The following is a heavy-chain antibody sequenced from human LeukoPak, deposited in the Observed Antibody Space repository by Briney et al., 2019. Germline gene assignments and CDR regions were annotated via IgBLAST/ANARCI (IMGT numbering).Heavy chain of an antibody. CDR2: IRYDGSNK. CDR3: AKAGYYDSSGYFDPDAFDI. J-gene: IGHJ3*02. D-gene: IGHD3-22*01. V-gene: IGHV3-30*02. CDR1: GFTFSSYG. Sequence: GGSLRLSCAASGFTFSSYGMHWVRQAPGKGLEWVAFIRYDGSNKYYADSVKGRFTISRDNSKNTLYLQMNSLRAEDTAVYYCAKAGYYDSSGYFDPDAFDIWGQGTMVTVSS.